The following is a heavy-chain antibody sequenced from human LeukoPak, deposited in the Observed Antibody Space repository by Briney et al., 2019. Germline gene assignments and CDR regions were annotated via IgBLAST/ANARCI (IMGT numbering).Heavy chain of an antibody. CDR1: GGSISSYY. CDR2: IYYSGST. J-gene: IGHJ5*02. V-gene: IGHV4-59*12. CDR3: ARLRGATVAHNWFDP. Sequence: PSETLSLTCTVSGGSISSYYWSWIRQPPGKGLEWIGYIYYSGSTNYNPSLKSRVTISVDTSKNQFSLKLSSVTAADTAVYYCARLRGATVAHNWFDPWGLGTLVTVSS. D-gene: IGHD6-19*01.